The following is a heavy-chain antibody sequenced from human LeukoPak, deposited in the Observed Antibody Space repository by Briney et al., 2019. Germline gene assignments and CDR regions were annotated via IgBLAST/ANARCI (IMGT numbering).Heavy chain of an antibody. V-gene: IGHV1-46*01. CDR3: AREATSRLVPASAGKDFDY. Sequence: ASVKVSCKASGYTFTSYYIHWVRQAPGQGLEWMGIINPRFGSSRYAQKFQGRVTMTRDTSTSTVYMELSSLRSEDTAVYYCAREATSRLVPASAGKDFDYWGQGTLVTASS. D-gene: IGHD6-13*01. CDR2: INPRFGSS. CDR1: GYTFTSYY. J-gene: IGHJ4*02.